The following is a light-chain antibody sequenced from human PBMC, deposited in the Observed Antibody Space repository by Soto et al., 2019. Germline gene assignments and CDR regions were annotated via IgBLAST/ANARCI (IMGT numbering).Light chain of an antibody. J-gene: IGLJ1*01. Sequence: VLTQPASVSGSPGQSITISCTGTSSDVGSYNLVSWYQQHPGKAPKLMIYEGSKRPSGVSNRFSGSKSGNTASPTISGLQAEDEADYYCCSYAGSSTSLYVFGTGTRSPS. V-gene: IGLV2-23*01. CDR1: SSDVGSYNL. CDR2: EGS. CDR3: CSYAGSSTSLYV.